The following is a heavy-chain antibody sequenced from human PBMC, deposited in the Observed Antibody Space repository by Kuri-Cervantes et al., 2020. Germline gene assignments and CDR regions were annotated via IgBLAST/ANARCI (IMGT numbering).Heavy chain of an antibody. J-gene: IGHJ4*02. Sequence: SQTLSLTCAVYGGSFSGYYWSWIRQPPGKGLEWIGEINHSGSTNYNPSLKSRVTISVDTSKNQFSLKLSSVTAADTAVYYCVRHGRIQLWLPEFDYWGQGTLVTVSS. CDR1: GGSFSGYY. CDR2: INHSGST. CDR3: VRHGRIQLWLPEFDY. V-gene: IGHV4-34*01. D-gene: IGHD5-18*01.